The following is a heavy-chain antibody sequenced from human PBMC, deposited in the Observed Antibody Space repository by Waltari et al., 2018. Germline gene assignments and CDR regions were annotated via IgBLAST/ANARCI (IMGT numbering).Heavy chain of an antibody. CDR2: IKQDGSEK. V-gene: IGHV3-7*01. CDR1: GMTLGSYW. J-gene: IGHJ4*02. CDR3: VTGLTTVTAKDYFDH. Sequence: EVQLVESGGGSVQPGGSLRLSCAASGMTLGSYWMNWVRQAPGKWLEWVANIKQDGSEKNYVDSVEGRFSISRDNAQNSLYLQMNSLRAEDTAIYYCVTGLTTVTAKDYFDHWGQGALVTVSS. D-gene: IGHD4-17*01.